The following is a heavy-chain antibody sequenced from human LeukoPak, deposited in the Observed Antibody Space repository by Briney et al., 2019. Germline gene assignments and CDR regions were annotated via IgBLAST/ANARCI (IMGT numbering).Heavy chain of an antibody. V-gene: IGHV4-61*02. CDR3: ARGRSGSYYYYYYYMDV. J-gene: IGHJ6*03. Sequence: SETLSLTCTVSGGSISSGRYYYSWIRQPAGKGLQWIGRIYTSGSTIYNPSLKSRVTISVDTSKNQFSLKLGSVTAADTAVYYCARGRSGSYYYYYYYMDVWGKGTTVTISS. D-gene: IGHD3-10*01. CDR2: IYTSGST. CDR1: GGSISSGRYY.